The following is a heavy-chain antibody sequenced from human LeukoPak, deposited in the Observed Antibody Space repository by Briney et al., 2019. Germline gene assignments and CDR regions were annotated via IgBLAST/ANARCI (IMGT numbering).Heavy chain of an antibody. CDR1: GGSISSYY. D-gene: IGHD3-3*01. Sequence: SETLSLICTVSGGSISSYYWSWIRQPPGKGLEWIGYIYYSGSTNYNPSLKSRVTISVDTSKNQFSLKLSSVTAADTAVYYCARGLPHYDFWSGYYTERVYYYMDVWGKGTTVTVSS. V-gene: IGHV4-59*01. J-gene: IGHJ6*03. CDR2: IYYSGST. CDR3: ARGLPHYDFWSGYYTERVYYYMDV.